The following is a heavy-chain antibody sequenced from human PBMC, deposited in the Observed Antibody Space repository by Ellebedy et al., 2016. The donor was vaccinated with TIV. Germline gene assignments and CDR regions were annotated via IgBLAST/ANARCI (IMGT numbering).Heavy chain of an antibody. V-gene: IGHV3-23*01. CDR3: AKGTSVPRVYDV. J-gene: IGHJ6*02. CDR1: GFTFNNFA. Sequence: GESLKISXAASGFTFNNFAMSWVRQAPGKGLEWVSAIGPSGVGTYYTDSVKGRFSISRDNSINTLYLQMHSLRVEDTALYYCAKGTSVPRVYDVWGQGTPVTVSS. CDR2: IGPSGVGT. D-gene: IGHD5/OR15-5a*01.